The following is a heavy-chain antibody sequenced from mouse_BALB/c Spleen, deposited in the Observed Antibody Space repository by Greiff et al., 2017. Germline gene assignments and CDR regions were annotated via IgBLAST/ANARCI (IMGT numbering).Heavy chain of an antibody. J-gene: IGHJ3*01. Sequence: VKLVESGPGLVAPSQSLSITCTVSGFSLTSYDISWIRQPPGKGLEWLGVIWTGGGTNYNSAFMSRLSISKDNSKSQVFLKMNSLQTDDTAIYYCVRDEGYSFAYWGQGTLVTVSA. CDR2: IWTGGGT. CDR3: VRDEGYSFAY. D-gene: IGHD2-3*01. V-gene: IGHV2-9-2*01. CDR1: GFSLTSYD.